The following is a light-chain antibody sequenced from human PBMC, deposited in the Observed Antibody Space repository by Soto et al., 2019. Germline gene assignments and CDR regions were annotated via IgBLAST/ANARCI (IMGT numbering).Light chain of an antibody. J-gene: IGKJ3*01. CDR2: DAS. CDR3: QQYDNMVT. V-gene: IGKV1-33*01. Sequence: DIQMTQSPYSLSASVGDRVTITCQASEGVNNYLNWYQQKPGKAPRLLIYDASNLETGVPSRFSGSGSGTYFSFTISSLQHDDIATYYCQQYDNMVTFGPGTKVGIK. CDR1: EGVNNY.